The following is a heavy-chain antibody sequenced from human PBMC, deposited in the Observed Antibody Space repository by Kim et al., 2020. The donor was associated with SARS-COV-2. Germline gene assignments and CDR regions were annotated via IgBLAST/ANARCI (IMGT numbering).Heavy chain of an antibody. D-gene: IGHD3-22*01. CDR3: ARHGSSGYLYWYFDL. CDR1: GDSISGYY. J-gene: IGHJ2*01. V-gene: IGHV4-59*08. Sequence: SETLSLTCTVSGDSISGYYWSWIRQPPGKGLEWIGFFYFSGKSNHNGNTKYNSSLESRVTISIDTSGNHLSLKLSSVTASDTAVYYCARHGSSGYLYWYFDLWGRGTLVTVSS. CDR2: FYFSGKSNHNGNT.